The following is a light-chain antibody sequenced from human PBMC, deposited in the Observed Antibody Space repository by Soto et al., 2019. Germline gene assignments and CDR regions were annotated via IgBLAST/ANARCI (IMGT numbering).Light chain of an antibody. CDR3: SSYTSRSTYV. V-gene: IGLV2-18*02. CDR2: EVS. Sequence: QSVLTQPPSVSGSPGQSVTISCTGTSSDVGSYNRVSWYQQPPGTAPKLMIYEVSNRPSGVPDRFSGSKSGNTASLTISGLQAEDEADSYCSSYTSRSTYVFGPGTKVNVL. CDR1: SSDVGSYNR. J-gene: IGLJ1*01.